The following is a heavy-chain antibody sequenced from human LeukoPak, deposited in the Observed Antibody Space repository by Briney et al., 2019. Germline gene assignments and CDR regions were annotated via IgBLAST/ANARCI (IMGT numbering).Heavy chain of an antibody. D-gene: IGHD6-19*01. CDR2: TNPSGGST. Sequence: ASVKVSCKASGYTFTGYYMHWVRQAPGQGLEGMGITNPSGGSTSYAQKLQGRVTMTMDTSTSTVYMELSSLRSEYTAVYYCASISDYSSGWSPPFDYWGQGTLVTVSS. V-gene: IGHV1-46*04. J-gene: IGHJ4*02. CDR3: ASISDYSSGWSPPFDY. CDR1: GYTFTGYY.